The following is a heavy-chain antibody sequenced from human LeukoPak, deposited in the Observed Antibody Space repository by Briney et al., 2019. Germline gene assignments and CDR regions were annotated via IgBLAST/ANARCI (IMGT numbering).Heavy chain of an antibody. CDR1: GFTFSSYG. CDR2: ISYDGSNK. CDR3: ARGGYHAYYLDY. Sequence: GGSLRLSCASSGFTFSSYGMHWARQAPGKGLEWVAVISYDGSNKYYADSVKGRFTISRDNSKNTLYLQMNSLRAEDTAVYYRARGGYHAYYLDYWGQGSLVTVSS. V-gene: IGHV3-30*03. D-gene: IGHD5-18*01. J-gene: IGHJ4*02.